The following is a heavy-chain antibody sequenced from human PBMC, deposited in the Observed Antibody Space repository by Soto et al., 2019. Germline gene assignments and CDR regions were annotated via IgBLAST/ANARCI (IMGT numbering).Heavy chain of an antibody. CDR1: GYSFTSYW. CDR3: ARLGGSKNNWNCGDYYYYYGMDV. J-gene: IGHJ6*02. V-gene: IGHV5-51*01. D-gene: IGHD1-7*01. CDR2: IYPGDSDT. Sequence: GESLKISCKGSGYSFTSYWIGWVRQMPGKGLEWMGIIYPGDSDTRYSPSCQGQVTISADKSISTAYLQWSSLKASDTAMYYCARLGGSKNNWNCGDYYYYYGMDVWGQGTTVTVSS.